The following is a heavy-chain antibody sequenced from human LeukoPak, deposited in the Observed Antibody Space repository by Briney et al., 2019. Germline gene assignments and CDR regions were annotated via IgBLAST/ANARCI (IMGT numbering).Heavy chain of an antibody. D-gene: IGHD4-11*01. J-gene: IGHJ6*02. Sequence: ASVKVSCKASGYTFTSYGISWVRQAPGQGLEWMGWISAYNGNTNYAQKLQGRVTMTTDTSTSTAYMELRSLRSDDTAVYYCARDQYYSNYAYGMDAWGQGTTATVSS. V-gene: IGHV1-18*01. CDR3: ARDQYYSNYAYGMDA. CDR2: ISAYNGNT. CDR1: GYTFTSYG.